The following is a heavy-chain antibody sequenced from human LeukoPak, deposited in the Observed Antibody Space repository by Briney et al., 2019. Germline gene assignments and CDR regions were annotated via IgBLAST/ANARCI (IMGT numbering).Heavy chain of an antibody. Sequence: SVKVSCKASGGTFSSYAISWVRQAPGQGLEWMGGIIPIFGTANYAQKFQGGVTITADKSTSTAYMELSSLRSEDTAVYYCAAMIVASDAFDIWGQGTMVTVSS. CDR2: IIPIFGTA. CDR3: AAMIVASDAFDI. CDR1: GGTFSSYA. D-gene: IGHD3-22*01. V-gene: IGHV1-69*06. J-gene: IGHJ3*02.